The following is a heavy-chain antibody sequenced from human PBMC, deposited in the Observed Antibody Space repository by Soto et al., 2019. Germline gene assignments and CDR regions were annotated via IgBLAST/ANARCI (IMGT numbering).Heavy chain of an antibody. Sequence: QVQLVESGGGVVQPGRSLRLSCEASGFTFSSYGMHWVRQAPGKGLEWVAVISYDGSNKYYADSVKGRFTISRDNSKNTLYLQMNSLRAEDTAVYYCAKDRRAYCGGDCYSSFDYWGQGTLVTVSS. CDR3: AKDRRAYCGGDCYSSFDY. CDR1: GFTFSSYG. J-gene: IGHJ4*02. V-gene: IGHV3-30*18. D-gene: IGHD2-21*02. CDR2: ISYDGSNK.